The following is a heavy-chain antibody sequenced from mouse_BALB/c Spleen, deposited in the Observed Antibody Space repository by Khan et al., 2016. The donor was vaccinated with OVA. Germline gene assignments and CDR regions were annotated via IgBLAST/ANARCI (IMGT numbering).Heavy chain of an antibody. D-gene: IGHD1-1*01. J-gene: IGHJ2*01. CDR3: ARIYGSGFDY. V-gene: IGHV1-20*02. CDR2: INPHIGET. CDR1: GYSFTGYF. Sequence: VQLKESGPELVKPGASVKISCKASGYSFTGYFMNWVMQSHGKSLEWIGRINPHIGETFYNQKFKGKATLTVDESSSTAHMELRSLASEDSAVYYSARIYGSGFDYWGQGTTLTVSS.